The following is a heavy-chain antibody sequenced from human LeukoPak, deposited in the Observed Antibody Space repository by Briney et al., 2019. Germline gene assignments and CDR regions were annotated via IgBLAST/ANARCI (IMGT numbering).Heavy chain of an antibody. CDR1: GGSIGSHY. Sequence: SETLSLTCTVSGGSIGSHYWSWLRQPPGKGLEWIGYVFYSGTTNYNPSLKSRVTISVDTSKNQFSLKLSSVTAADTAVYYCARDYYDSRGEAFDIWGLGTMVTVSS. J-gene: IGHJ3*02. CDR3: ARDYYDSRGEAFDI. V-gene: IGHV4-59*11. D-gene: IGHD3-22*01. CDR2: VFYSGTT.